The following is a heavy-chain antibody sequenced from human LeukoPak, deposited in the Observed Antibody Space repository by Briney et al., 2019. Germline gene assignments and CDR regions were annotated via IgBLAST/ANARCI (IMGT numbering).Heavy chain of an antibody. J-gene: IGHJ4*02. V-gene: IGHV3-30*03. CDR1: GFTFSSYG. CDR3: AREGSSGYDEYYFDY. Sequence: PGRSLRLSCAASGFTFSSYGMHWVRQAPGKGLEWVAVISYDGSNKYYADSVKGRFTISRDNAKNSLYLQMNSLRAEDTAVYYCAREGSSGYDEYYFDYWGQGTLVTVSS. CDR2: ISYDGSNK. D-gene: IGHD3-22*01.